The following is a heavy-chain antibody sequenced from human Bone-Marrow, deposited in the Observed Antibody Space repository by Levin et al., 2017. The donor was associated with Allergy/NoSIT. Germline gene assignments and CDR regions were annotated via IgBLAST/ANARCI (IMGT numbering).Heavy chain of an antibody. CDR2: ISGSGNTI. D-gene: IGHD5-24*01. Sequence: SCAASGFSFSDYYMTWIRQAPGKGLEWVSYISGSGNTIAYADSVKGRFTISRDNTKNSLNLQMNVLRAEDTAVYYCARGRDGYGFYYYCDMDVWGQGTTVTVSS. J-gene: IGHJ6*02. V-gene: IGHV3-11*01. CDR1: GFSFSDYY. CDR3: ARGRDGYGFYYYCDMDV.